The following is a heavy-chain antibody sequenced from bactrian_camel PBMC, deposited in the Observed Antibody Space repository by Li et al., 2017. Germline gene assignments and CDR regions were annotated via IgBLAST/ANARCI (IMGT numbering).Heavy chain of an antibody. Sequence: QVQLVESGGGLVQPGNSLRVSCAVSGFTSSRAYMSWVRQAPGKGLEWVSSIYSDSPNPWYADSVKGRFTLSRDNAKNTVYLQMNSLKSEDTALYYCASTIGWTLSEYNYWGQGTQVTVS. J-gene: IGHJ4*01. CDR2: IYSDSPNP. CDR3: ASTIGWTLSEYNY. D-gene: IGHD2*01. CDR1: GFTSSRAY. V-gene: IGHV3-2*01.